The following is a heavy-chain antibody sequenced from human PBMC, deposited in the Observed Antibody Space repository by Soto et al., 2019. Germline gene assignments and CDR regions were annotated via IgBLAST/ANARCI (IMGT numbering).Heavy chain of an antibody. CDR3: SKEWVQDRRGWSFDH. D-gene: IGHD1-26*01. J-gene: IGHJ4*02. CDR2: ISYDGSNK. CDR1: GFTFSSYG. V-gene: IGHV3-30*18. Sequence: GGSLRLSCAASGFTFSSYGMHWVRQAPGKGLEWVAVISYDGSNKYYADSVKGRFTISRDNSKNTLYLQMNSLRAEDTAVYYCSKEWVQDRRGWSFDHWGQGTRGPVSS.